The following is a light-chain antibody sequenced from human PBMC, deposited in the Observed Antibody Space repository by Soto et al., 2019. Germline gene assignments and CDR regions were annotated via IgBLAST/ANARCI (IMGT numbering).Light chain of an antibody. Sequence: DIQMTQSPSSLSASVGDRVTITCRASQGISNFLAWHQQKPGKVPKLLIYVASTLQSGVPSRFSGRGSGTDFTLTITSLQPEDVATYYCQKYNSAPWTFGQGTKVEIK. CDR3: QKYNSAPWT. V-gene: IGKV1-27*01. CDR1: QGISNF. J-gene: IGKJ1*01. CDR2: VAS.